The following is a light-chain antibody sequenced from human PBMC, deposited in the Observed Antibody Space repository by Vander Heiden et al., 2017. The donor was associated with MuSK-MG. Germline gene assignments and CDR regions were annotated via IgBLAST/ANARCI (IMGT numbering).Light chain of an antibody. CDR3: MQALHTNPRT. V-gene: IGKV2-28*01. Sequence: DIVMTQSPLSLPVTPGEPASITCRSSPHLLHSKGYNYLDWYLQKPGPSPQILIDLGSNRASGVPDRFSGSGSGTAYTTLISSVEAADVGVFYCMQALHTNPRTFGGGTKVEIK. CDR1: PHLLHSKGYNY. J-gene: IGKJ4*01. CDR2: LGS.